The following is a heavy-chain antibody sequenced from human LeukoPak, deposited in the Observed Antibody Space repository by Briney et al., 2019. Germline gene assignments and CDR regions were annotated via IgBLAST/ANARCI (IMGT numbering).Heavy chain of an antibody. J-gene: IGHJ2*01. CDR2: IWYDGSNK. Sequence: GGSLRLSCAASGFTFSSYGMHWVRQAPGKGLEWVAVIWYDGSNKYYADSVKGRFTIPRDNSKNTLYLQMNSLRAEDTAVYYCARAPSPNWYFDLWGRGTLVTVSS. CDR3: ARAPSPNWYFDL. CDR1: GFTFSSYG. V-gene: IGHV3-33*01.